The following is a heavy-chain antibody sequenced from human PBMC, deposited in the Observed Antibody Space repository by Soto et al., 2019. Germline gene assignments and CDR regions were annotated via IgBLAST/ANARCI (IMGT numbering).Heavy chain of an antibody. D-gene: IGHD3-22*01. CDR3: ARGDYYYDSSGYQYYVDY. CDR1: GYTFTCYY. J-gene: IGHJ4*02. V-gene: IGHV1-2*02. CDR2: INPNSGGT. Sequence: ASVKVSCKASGYTFTCYYMHWVRQAPGQGLEWMGWINPNSGGTNYAQKFQGRVTMTRDTSIITAYMELSRLRSDDTAVYYCARGDYYYDSSGYQYYVDYWGQGLLITVSS.